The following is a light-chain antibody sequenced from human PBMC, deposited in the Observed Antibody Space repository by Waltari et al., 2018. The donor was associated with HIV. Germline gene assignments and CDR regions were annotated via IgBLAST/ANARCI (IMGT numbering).Light chain of an antibody. CDR1: SGSIDSTY. Sequence: NFMLTQPHSVSESPGKTVTISCTRSSGSIDSTYVQWHQQRPGSAPTSVLYEDQKRPSGVPDPFSGSIDSSAHSASLTSAGLKTEDEADYYCQSYDANTVVFGGGTKLTVL. J-gene: IGLJ2*01. CDR2: EDQ. V-gene: IGLV6-57*04. CDR3: QSYDANTVV.